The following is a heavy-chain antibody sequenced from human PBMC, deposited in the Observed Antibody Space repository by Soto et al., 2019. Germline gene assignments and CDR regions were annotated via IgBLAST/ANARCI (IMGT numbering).Heavy chain of an antibody. V-gene: IGHV4-31*03. CDR2: IYYSGST. CDR1: GGSISSGDNY. J-gene: IGHJ4*02. CDR3: ARLRAGAPYYYDSTGFDH. Sequence: QVQLQESGPGLVKPSQTLSLTCTVSGGSISSGDNYWSWIRQHPGKGLEWIGYIYYSGSTYYNPSHRRRVTISVDTSKNQFSLKLSSVTDADSAVYYCARLRAGAPYYYDSTGFDHWGQGSLVTVSS. D-gene: IGHD3-22*01.